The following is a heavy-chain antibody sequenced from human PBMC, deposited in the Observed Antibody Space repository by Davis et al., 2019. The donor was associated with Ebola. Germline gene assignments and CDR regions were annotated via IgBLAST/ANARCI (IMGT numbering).Heavy chain of an antibody. V-gene: IGHV4-39*07. CDR1: GGSISSSSYY. J-gene: IGHJ4*02. Sequence: MPSETLSLTCTVSGGSISSSSYYWGWIRQPPGKGLEWIGSIYYSGSTYYNPSLKSRVTISVDTSKNQFSLKLSSVTAADTAVYYCARQTGYYDILTGYYIGYFDYWGQGTLVTVSS. CDR3: ARQTGYYDILTGYYIGYFDY. CDR2: IYYSGST. D-gene: IGHD3-9*01.